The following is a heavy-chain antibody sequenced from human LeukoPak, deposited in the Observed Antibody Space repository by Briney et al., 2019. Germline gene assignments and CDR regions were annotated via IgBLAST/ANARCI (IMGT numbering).Heavy chain of an antibody. Sequence: SETVSLTCTVSGDSISSGSYYWSWIRQPAGKGLEWIGRIYTSERTKSNPSLKSRVTISIDTSKNQFSLKLSSVTAADTAVYYCARGVYCSTTSCPPHFYYYHMDVWGKGTTVTVSS. D-gene: IGHD2-2*01. V-gene: IGHV4-61*02. J-gene: IGHJ6*03. CDR3: ARGVYCSTTSCPPHFYYYHMDV. CDR2: IYTSERT. CDR1: GDSISSGSYY.